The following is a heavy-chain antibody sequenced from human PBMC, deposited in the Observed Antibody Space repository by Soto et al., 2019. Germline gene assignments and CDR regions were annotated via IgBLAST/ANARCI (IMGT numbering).Heavy chain of an antibody. Sequence: GGSLRLSCAASGFTFSSYSMNWVRQAPGKGLEWVSSISSSSSSYIYYADSVKGRFTISRDNAKISLYLQMNSLRAEDTAVYYCARDNSYYGMDVWGQGTTVTVSS. V-gene: IGHV3-21*01. CDR1: GFTFSSYS. CDR3: ARDNSYYGMDV. CDR2: ISSSSSSYI. J-gene: IGHJ6*02.